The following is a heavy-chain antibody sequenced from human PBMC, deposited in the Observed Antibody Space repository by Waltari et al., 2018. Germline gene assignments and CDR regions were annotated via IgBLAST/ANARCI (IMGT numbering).Heavy chain of an antibody. CDR2: INHSGST. V-gene: IGHV4-34*01. D-gene: IGHD3-10*01. J-gene: IGHJ4*02. CDR1: GGSFSGYY. CDR3: ARGYYGSGSSDY. Sequence: QVQLQQWGAGLLKPSETLSLTCAVYGGSFSGYYWSWIRQPPGKGLEWSGEINHSGSTNYNPSLKSRVTISVDTSKNQFSLKLSSVTAADTAVYYCARGYYGSGSSDYWGQGTLVTVSS.